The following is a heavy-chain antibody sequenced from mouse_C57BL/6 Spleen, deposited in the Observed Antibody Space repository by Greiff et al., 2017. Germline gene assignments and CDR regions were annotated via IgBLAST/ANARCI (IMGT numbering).Heavy chain of an antibody. CDR3: ARGIYDDYDGFAY. D-gene: IGHD2-4*01. CDR2: IYPGSGST. V-gene: IGHV1-55*01. CDR1: GYTFTSYW. Sequence: VQLQQPGAELVKPGASVKMSCKASGYTFTSYWITWVKQRPGQGLEWIGDIYPGSGSTNYNEKFKSKATLTVDTSSSTAYMQLSSLTSEDSAVYYCARGIYDDYDGFAYWGQGPLVTVSA. J-gene: IGHJ3*01.